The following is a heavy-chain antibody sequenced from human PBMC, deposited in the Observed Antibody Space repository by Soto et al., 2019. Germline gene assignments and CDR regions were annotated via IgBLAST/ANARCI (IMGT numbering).Heavy chain of an antibody. J-gene: IGHJ6*02. V-gene: IGHV3-30-3*01. CDR1: GFTFSSYA. CDR2: ISYDGSNK. D-gene: IGHD3-3*01. CDR3: ARDPAVLRFLEWLPDYYYYYGMDV. Sequence: QVQLVESGGGVVQPGRSLRLSCAASGFTFSSYAMHWVRQAPGKGLEWVAVISYDGSNKYYADSVKGRFTISRDNSKNTLYLQMNSLRAEDTAVYYCARDPAVLRFLEWLPDYYYYYGMDVWGQGTTVTVSS.